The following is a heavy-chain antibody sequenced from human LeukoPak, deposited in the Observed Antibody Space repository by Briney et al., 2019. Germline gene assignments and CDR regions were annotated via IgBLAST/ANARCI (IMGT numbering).Heavy chain of an antibody. CDR1: GGSISSGDYY. D-gene: IGHD6-19*01. CDR3: ARDSSGWLNFDY. J-gene: IGHJ4*02. CDR2: IYYSGST. V-gene: IGHV4-30-4*08. Sequence: SETLSLTCTVSGGSISSGDYYWSWIRQPPGKGLEWIGYIYYSGSTYYNPSLKSRVTISVDMSKNQFSLKLSSVTAADTAVYYCARDSSGWLNFDYWGQGTLVTVSS.